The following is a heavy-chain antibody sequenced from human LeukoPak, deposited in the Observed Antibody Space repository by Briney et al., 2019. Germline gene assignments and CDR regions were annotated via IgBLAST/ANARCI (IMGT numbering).Heavy chain of an antibody. D-gene: IGHD2-8*01. Sequence: GGSLRLSCAASGFTFSSYWMSWVRQAPGKGLEWVANIKQDGSEKYYVDSVKGRFTSSRDNVKNSLYLQMNSLRAEDTAVDYCGRGANGVLASPFDYWGQGTLVTVSS. CDR3: GRGANGVLASPFDY. J-gene: IGHJ4*02. CDR2: IKQDGSEK. V-gene: IGHV3-7*01. CDR1: GFTFSSYW.